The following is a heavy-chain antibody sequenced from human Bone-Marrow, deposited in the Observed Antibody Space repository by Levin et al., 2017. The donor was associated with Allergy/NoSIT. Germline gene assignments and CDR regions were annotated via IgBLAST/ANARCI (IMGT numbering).Heavy chain of an antibody. D-gene: IGHD4-17*01. CDR2: TYYRSNWYN. J-gene: IGHJ4*02. CDR3: AREYYGDFYFVNSIRAFYFDS. CDR1: GDSVSSTTAA. Sequence: SQTLSLTCAISGDSVSSTTAAWNWIRQSPSRGLEWLGRTYYRSNWYNDYALSVQSRITVTPDTSKNHFSLLLSSVTPEDTATYYCAREYYGDFYFVNSIRAFYFDSWGQGTLVTVSS. V-gene: IGHV6-1*01.